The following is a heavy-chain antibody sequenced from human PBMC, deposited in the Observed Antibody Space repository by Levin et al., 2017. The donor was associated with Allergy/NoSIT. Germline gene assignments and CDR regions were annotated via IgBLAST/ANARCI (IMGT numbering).Heavy chain of an antibody. D-gene: IGHD3-9*01. CDR3: ETVEGIFCSGVSCSYSFRY. CDR2: IYRSGDT. J-gene: IGHJ4*02. Sequence: GKVLDWIGEIYRSGDTNHNPSLRSRVTMSVDKSKNHFSLKLRSVTAADAAVYYCETVEGIFCSGVSCSYSFRYWGQGALVTVSS. V-gene: IGHV4-4*02.